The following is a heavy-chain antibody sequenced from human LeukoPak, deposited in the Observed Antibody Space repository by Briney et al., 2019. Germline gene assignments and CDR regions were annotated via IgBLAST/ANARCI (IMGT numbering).Heavy chain of an antibody. Sequence: GGSLRLSCAASGFIFSTYTMNWVRQAPGKGLEWVSSISSSSSYIYYADSVKGRFTISRDNAKKSLYLQMNSLRAEDTAVYYCARDDGNYYDSSGFGYWGQGTLVTFSS. V-gene: IGHV3-21*01. D-gene: IGHD3-22*01. J-gene: IGHJ4*02. CDR2: ISSSSSYI. CDR1: GFIFSTYT. CDR3: ARDDGNYYDSSGFGY.